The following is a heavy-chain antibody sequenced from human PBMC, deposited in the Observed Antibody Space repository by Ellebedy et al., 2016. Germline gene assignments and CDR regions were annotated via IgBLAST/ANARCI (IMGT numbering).Heavy chain of an antibody. CDR1: GFTFSSYA. J-gene: IGHJ6*02. Sequence: GGSLRLXXAASGFTFSSYAMSWVRQAPGKGLEWVSAISGSGGSTYYADSVKGRFTISRDNAKNSLYLQMNSLRAEDTAVYYCAGNSSDSSSWYDIHDGMDVWGQGTTVTVSS. D-gene: IGHD6-13*01. CDR2: ISGSGGST. CDR3: AGNSSDSSSWYDIHDGMDV. V-gene: IGHV3-23*01.